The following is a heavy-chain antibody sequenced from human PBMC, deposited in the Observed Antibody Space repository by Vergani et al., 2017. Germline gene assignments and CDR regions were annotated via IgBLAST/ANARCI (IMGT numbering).Heavy chain of an antibody. Sequence: QVQLVQSGAEVKKPGSSVKVSCKASGGTFSSYTISWVRQAPGQGLEWRGRIIPILGIANYAQKFQVRVTIPADKSTSTAYMELSSLRSEDTAVYYCARGIAVAGAPNWYFDLWGRGTLVTVSS. CDR2: IIPILGIA. V-gene: IGHV1-69*02. CDR1: GGTFSSYT. CDR3: ARGIAVAGAPNWYFDL. J-gene: IGHJ2*01. D-gene: IGHD6-19*01.